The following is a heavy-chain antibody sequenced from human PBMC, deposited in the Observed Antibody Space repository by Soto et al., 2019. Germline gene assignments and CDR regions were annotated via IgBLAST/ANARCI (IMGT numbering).Heavy chain of an antibody. CDR2: ISTYNGDT. V-gene: IGHV1-18*01. Sequence: GASVKVSCKASGYTFTSYGISWVRQAPGQGLEWMGWISTYNGDTNYAQTFQGRVTMTTDTSTSTVHMEVRSLRSDDTAVYYCAREGVAPYYYYGMDVWGQGTTVTV. J-gene: IGHJ6*02. CDR1: GYTFTSYG. CDR3: AREGVAPYYYYGMDV. D-gene: IGHD5-12*01.